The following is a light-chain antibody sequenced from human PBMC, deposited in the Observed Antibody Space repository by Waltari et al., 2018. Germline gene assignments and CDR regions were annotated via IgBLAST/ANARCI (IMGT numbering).Light chain of an antibody. Sequence: DIQMTQSPSTLSASVGASFAITCRASQGISSWLAWYQPKPGKAPKFLIYKASSLESGVPSRFSGSGSGTEFTLTISSLRPDDFATYYCQQYNSYPITFGGGTKVEIK. CDR1: QGISSW. CDR2: KAS. V-gene: IGKV1-5*03. CDR3: QQYNSYPIT. J-gene: IGKJ4*01.